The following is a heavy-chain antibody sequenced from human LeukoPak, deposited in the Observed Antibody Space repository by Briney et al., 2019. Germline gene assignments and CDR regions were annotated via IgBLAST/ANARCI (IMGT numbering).Heavy chain of an antibody. J-gene: IGHJ4*02. CDR3: ARRTWIQLWSFDY. CDR1: GGSISSGGYS. D-gene: IGHD5-18*01. Sequence: TSETLSLTCAVSGGSISSGGYSWSWIRQPPGKGLEWIGYIYHSGSTYYNPSLKSRVTISVDTSKNQFSLKLSSVTAADTAVYYCARRTWIQLWSFDYWGQGTLVTVSS. V-gene: IGHV4-30-2*01. CDR2: IYHSGST.